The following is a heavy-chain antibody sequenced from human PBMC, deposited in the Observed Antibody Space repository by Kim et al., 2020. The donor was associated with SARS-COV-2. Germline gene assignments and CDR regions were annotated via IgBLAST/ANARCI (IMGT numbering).Heavy chain of an antibody. D-gene: IGHD6-19*01. J-gene: IGHJ2*01. CDR3: ARTYYSSGWYSDWYFDL. Sequence: GKGRFTIARDNAKNPLYLQMNSLRAEDTAVYYCARTYYSSGWYSDWYFDLWGSGTLVTVSS. V-gene: IGHV3-74*01.